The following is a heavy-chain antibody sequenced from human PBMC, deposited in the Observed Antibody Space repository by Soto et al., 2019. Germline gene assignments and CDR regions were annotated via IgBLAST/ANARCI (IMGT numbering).Heavy chain of an antibody. CDR3: ASGGVVVVAAMGAFDI. V-gene: IGHV4-59*08. Sequence: PSETLSLTCTVSGGSISSYYWSWIRQPPGKGLEWIGYIYYSGGTNYNPSLKSRVTISVDTSKNQFSLKLSSVTAADTAVYYCASGGVVVVAAMGAFDIWGQGTMVTVSS. D-gene: IGHD2-15*01. J-gene: IGHJ3*02. CDR1: GGSISSYY. CDR2: IYYSGGT.